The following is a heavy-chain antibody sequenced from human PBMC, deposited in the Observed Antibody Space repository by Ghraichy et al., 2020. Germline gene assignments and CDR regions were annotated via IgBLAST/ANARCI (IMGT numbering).Heavy chain of an antibody. Sequence: GGSLRLSCAASGFTFSDYYMSWIRQAPGKGLEWVSYISRSGSTIYYADSVKGRFTISRDNAKNSVHLRLNSIRAEDTAVYYCAKGGDGYTNAFYYFDYWGQGTLVTVSS. CDR2: ISRSGSTI. J-gene: IGHJ4*02. CDR3: AKGGDGYTNAFYYFDY. CDR1: GFTFSDYY. V-gene: IGHV3-11*01. D-gene: IGHD5-24*01.